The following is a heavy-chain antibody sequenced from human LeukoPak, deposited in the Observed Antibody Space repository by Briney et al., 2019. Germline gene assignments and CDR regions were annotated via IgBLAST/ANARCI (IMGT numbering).Heavy chain of an antibody. CDR3: AKSVRGVIIDTPDY. D-gene: IGHD3-10*01. V-gene: IGHV3-30-3*02. CDR1: GFTFSSYA. J-gene: IGHJ4*02. CDR2: ISYDGSNK. Sequence: GGSLRLSCAASGFTFSSYAMHWVRQAPGKGLEWVAVISYDGSNKYYADSVKGRFTISRDNSKNTLYLQMNSLRAEDTAVYYCAKSVRGVIIDTPDYWGQGTLVTVSS.